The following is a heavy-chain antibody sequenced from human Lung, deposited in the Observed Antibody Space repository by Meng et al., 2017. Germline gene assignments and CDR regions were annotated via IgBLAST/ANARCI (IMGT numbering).Heavy chain of an antibody. CDR1: GFSFSRCA. J-gene: IGHJ3*01. CDR2: IGESGGGI. Sequence: EVQVLESGGGLGPPGGSLRLSCAASGFSFSRCAMNWVRQAPGKGLEWVSVIGESGGGIYYADSVKGRFIISRDNSKNTLYLQMNSLRAEDTALYYCAKEKDAFDVWGQGTMVTVSS. V-gene: IGHV3-23*01. CDR3: AKEKDAFDV.